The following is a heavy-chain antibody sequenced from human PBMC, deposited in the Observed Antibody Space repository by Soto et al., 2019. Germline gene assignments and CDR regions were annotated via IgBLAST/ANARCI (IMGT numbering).Heavy chain of an antibody. Sequence: SETLSLTCTVSGGSISSSSYYRGWIRQPPGKGLEWIGSIYYSGSTYYNPSLKSRVTISVDTSKNQFSLKLSSVTAADTAVYYCARHSTLYYYGSGIGWFDPWGQGTLVTVSS. D-gene: IGHD3-10*01. CDR1: GGSISSSSYY. CDR2: IYYSGST. J-gene: IGHJ5*02. V-gene: IGHV4-39*01. CDR3: ARHSTLYYYGSGIGWFDP.